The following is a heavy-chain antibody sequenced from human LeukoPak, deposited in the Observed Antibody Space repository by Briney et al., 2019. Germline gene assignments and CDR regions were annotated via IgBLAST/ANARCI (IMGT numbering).Heavy chain of an antibody. D-gene: IGHD1-1*01. V-gene: IGHV4-4*07. J-gene: IGHJ2*01. CDR3: ARDESLNWRYWYFDL. CDR1: GGSISSYY. CDR2: IYTSGSI. Sequence: PSETLSLTCTVSGGSISSYYWSWIRQPAGKGLEWIGRIYTSGSINYNPSLKSRVTMSVDTSKNQFSLKLSSVTAADTAVYYCARDESLNWRYWYFDLWGRGTLVTVSS.